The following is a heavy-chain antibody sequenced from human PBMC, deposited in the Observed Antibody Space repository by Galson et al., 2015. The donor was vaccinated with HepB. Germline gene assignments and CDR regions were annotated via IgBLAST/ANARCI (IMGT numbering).Heavy chain of an antibody. J-gene: IGHJ3*02. D-gene: IGHD3-22*01. CDR3: ARASLYYYDSSGWGAFDI. V-gene: IGHV1-3*01. CDR1: GYTFTSYA. Sequence: SVKVSCKASGYTFTSYAMHWVRQAPGQRLEWMGWINAGNGNTKYSQKFQGRVTITRDTSASTAYMELSSLRSEDTAVYYCARASLYYYDSSGWGAFDIWGQGTMVTVSS. CDR2: INAGNGNT.